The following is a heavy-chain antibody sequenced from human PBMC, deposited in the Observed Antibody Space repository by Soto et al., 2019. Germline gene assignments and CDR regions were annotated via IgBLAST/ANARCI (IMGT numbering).Heavy chain of an antibody. D-gene: IGHD2-15*01. Sequence: SLRLSCAASGFTFSDYPMHWVRQAPGKGLEYVSAISANGGNTFYANSVEGRFTISRDNSKQTLYLQMGSLRAEDMAVYYCATQGTSGYYVYWGPGTLVTVSS. CDR1: GFTFSDYP. CDR3: ATQGTSGYYVY. CDR2: ISANGGNT. V-gene: IGHV3-64*01. J-gene: IGHJ4*02.